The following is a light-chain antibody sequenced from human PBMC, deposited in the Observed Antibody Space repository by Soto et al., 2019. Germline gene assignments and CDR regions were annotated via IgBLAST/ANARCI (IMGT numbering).Light chain of an antibody. CDR2: AAS. CDR1: QSVSSY. Sequence: DIQMTQSPSSLSASVGDRVTITCRASQSVSSYLNWYQQKPGKAPKVLIYAASALQSGVPARFSGSGYGTDFTLTIDSLQPEDFATYYCQQYYSYPYTFGQGTKLEIK. J-gene: IGKJ2*01. V-gene: IGKV1-39*01. CDR3: QQYYSYPYT.